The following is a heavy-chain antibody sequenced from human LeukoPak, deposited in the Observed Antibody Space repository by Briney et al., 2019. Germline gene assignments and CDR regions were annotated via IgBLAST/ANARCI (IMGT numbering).Heavy chain of an antibody. Sequence: KPSETLSLTCAVYGGSLSGYYWSWIRQPPGKGLEWIGEINHSGSTNYNPSLKSRVTISVDTSKNQFSLKLSSVTAADTAVYYCARGPLLRYFGVDPWGQGTLVTVSS. CDR1: GGSLSGYY. V-gene: IGHV4-34*01. CDR2: INHSGST. J-gene: IGHJ5*02. D-gene: IGHD3-9*01. CDR3: ARGPLLRYFGVDP.